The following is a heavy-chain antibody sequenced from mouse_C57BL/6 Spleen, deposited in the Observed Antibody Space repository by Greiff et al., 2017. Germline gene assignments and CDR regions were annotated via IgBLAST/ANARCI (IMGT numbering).Heavy chain of an antibody. D-gene: IGHD2-5*01. Sequence: VQLQQSVAELVRPGASVKLSCTASGFNIKNTYMHWVKQRPEQGLEWIGRIDPANGNTKYAPKFQGKATITTDTSSNTAYLQLSSLTSEDTAIYYCYRSEYYSKSYYAMDYWGQGTSVTVSS. CDR2: IDPANGNT. V-gene: IGHV14-3*01. CDR3: YRSEYYSKSYYAMDY. J-gene: IGHJ4*01. CDR1: GFNIKNTY.